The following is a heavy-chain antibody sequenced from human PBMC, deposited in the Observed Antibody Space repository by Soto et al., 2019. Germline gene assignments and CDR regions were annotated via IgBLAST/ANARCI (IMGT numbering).Heavy chain of an antibody. CDR2: IYYSGST. CDR3: AREGSLGVVDY. V-gene: IGHV4-31*03. Sequence: SETLSLTCTVSGGSISSGGYYWSWIRQHPGKGLEWVGYIYYSGSTYYNPSLKSRVTISVDTSKNQFSLKLSSVTAADTAVYYCAREGSLGVVDYWGQGTLVTVSS. J-gene: IGHJ4*02. D-gene: IGHD7-27*01. CDR1: GGSISSGGYY.